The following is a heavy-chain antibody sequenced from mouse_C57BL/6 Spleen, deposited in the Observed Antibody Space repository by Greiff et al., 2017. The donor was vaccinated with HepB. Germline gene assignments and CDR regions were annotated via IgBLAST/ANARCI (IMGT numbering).Heavy chain of an antibody. CDR1: GFSFNTYA. J-gene: IGHJ4*01. V-gene: IGHV10-1*01. D-gene: IGHD1-1*01. Sequence: VQLVESGGGLVQPKGSLKLSCAASGFSFNTYAMNWVRQAPGKGLEWVARIRSKSNNYATYYADSVKDRFTISRDDSESMLYLQMNNLKTEDTAMYYCVRQDYYGSDAMDYWGQGTSVTVSS. CDR3: VRQDYYGSDAMDY. CDR2: IRSKSNNYAT.